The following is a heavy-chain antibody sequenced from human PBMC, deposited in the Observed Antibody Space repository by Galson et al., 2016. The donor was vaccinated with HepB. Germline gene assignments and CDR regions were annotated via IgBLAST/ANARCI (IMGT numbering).Heavy chain of an antibody. CDR1: GFTFSSYS. Sequence: SLRLSCAASGFTFSSYSMNWVRQAPGKGLEWVSSISSSSSYIYYADSVKGRFSISRDNAENSLYLQMNSLRAEDTAVYYCASNPTYYGHFDIWGQGTMVTVSS. CDR2: ISSSSSYI. V-gene: IGHV3-21*01. CDR3: ASNPTYYGHFDI. J-gene: IGHJ3*02. D-gene: IGHD3-10*01.